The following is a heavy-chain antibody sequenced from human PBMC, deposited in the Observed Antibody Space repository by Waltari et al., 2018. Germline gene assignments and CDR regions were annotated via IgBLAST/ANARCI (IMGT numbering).Heavy chain of an antibody. CDR3: ARVGYCIGNNCLTGALDI. V-gene: IGHV1-69*01. D-gene: IGHD2-15*01. Sequence: QVQLVQSGTEVKKPGSSLKVSCTSSGGAFSTYGLSGVRQAPGQGLERLGGIIPIFRTTDYAQNFQGRLTITADESTSTAYLELSSLRSEDTAVYYCARVGYCIGNNCLTGALDIWGQGTLVTVSS. CDR1: GGAFSTYG. CDR2: IIPIFRTT. J-gene: IGHJ3*02.